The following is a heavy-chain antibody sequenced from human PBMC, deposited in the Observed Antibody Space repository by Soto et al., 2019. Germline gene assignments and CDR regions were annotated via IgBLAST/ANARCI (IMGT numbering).Heavy chain of an antibody. CDR1: GGSFSGYY. CDR2: INHSGST. D-gene: IGHD3-10*01. Sequence: SETLSLTCAVYGGSFSGYYWSWIRQPPGKGLEWIGEINHSGSTNYNPSLKSRVTISVDTSKNQFSLKLSSVTAADTAVYYCARGGNYYYGMDVWGQGTTVTSP. V-gene: IGHV4-34*01. CDR3: ARGGNYYYGMDV. J-gene: IGHJ6*02.